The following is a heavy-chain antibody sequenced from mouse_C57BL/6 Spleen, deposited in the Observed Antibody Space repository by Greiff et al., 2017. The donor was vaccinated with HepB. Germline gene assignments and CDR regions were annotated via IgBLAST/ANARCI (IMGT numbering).Heavy chain of an antibody. V-gene: IGHV1-81*01. CDR3: AINYGNYYAMDY. CDR1: GYTFTSYG. Sequence: QVQLQQSGAELARPGASVKLSCKASGYTFTSYGISWVKQRTGQGLEWIGEIYPRSGDTYYNEKFKGKATLTVDKSSSTAYMQLRSLTSEDSAVYFCAINYGNYYAMDYWGQGTSVTVSS. J-gene: IGHJ4*01. D-gene: IGHD2-1*01. CDR2: IYPRSGDT.